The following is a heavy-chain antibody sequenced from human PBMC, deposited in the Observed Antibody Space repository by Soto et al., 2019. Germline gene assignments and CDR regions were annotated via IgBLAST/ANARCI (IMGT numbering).Heavy chain of an antibody. V-gene: IGHV3-23*01. CDR2: VSSTGTSP. Sequence: LRLSCSASGFTFSNYAMSWVRQSPGKVLEWVSGVSSTGTSPYYAGSVQGRFTISRDNSKNMFYLQMKSLRAEDTAIYYCAKARPSGGYYYVEAFDVWGQGTMVTVSS. CDR1: GFTFSNYA. J-gene: IGHJ3*01. CDR3: AKARPSGGYYYVEAFDV. D-gene: IGHD3-22*01.